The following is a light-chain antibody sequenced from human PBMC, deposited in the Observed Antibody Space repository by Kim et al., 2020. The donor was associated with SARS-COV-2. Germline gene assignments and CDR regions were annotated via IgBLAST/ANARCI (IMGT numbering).Light chain of an antibody. CDR1: TSNIGAGYE. V-gene: IGLV1-40*01. CDR3: QSYDSSLRVV. Sequence: GHRVTISCNGSTSNIGAGYEVHWYQQIPGTAPKLLIYGDTDRPSGVPDRFSGSKSGTSASLAITGLQAEDEADYYCQSYDSSLRVVFGGGTKVTVL. CDR2: GDT. J-gene: IGLJ2*01.